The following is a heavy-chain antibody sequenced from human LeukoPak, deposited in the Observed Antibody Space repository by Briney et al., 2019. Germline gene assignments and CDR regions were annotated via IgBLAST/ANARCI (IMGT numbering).Heavy chain of an antibody. J-gene: IGHJ4*02. CDR2: ISGSGGST. V-gene: IGHV3-23*01. D-gene: IGHD6-19*01. Sequence: GGSLRLSCAASGFTFSSYAMSWVRQAPGKGLEWVSAISGSGGSTYYADSVKGRFTISRDNAKNSLYLQMNSLRVEDTAFYYCAKDNRRHYTSGPNPDSLHWGQGALVTVSS. CDR1: GFTFSSYA. CDR3: AKDNRRHYTSGPNPDSLH.